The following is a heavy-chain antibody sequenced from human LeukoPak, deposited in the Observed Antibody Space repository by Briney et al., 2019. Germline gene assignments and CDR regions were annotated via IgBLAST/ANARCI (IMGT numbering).Heavy chain of an antibody. CDR1: GFTFSSYW. CDR2: IKQDGSEK. J-gene: IGHJ3*02. V-gene: IGHV3-7*01. Sequence: QPGGSLRLSCAASGFTFSSYWMSWVRQAPGKGLEWVANIKQDGSEKYYVDSVKGRFTISRDNAKNSLYLQMNSLRAEDTAVYYCAREPRRREADCSSTSCYFWGAFDIWGQGTMVTVSS. D-gene: IGHD2-2*01. CDR3: AREPRRREADCSSTSCYFWGAFDI.